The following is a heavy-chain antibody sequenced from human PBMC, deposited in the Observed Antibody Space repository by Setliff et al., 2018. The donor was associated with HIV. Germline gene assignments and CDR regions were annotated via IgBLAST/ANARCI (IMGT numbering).Heavy chain of an antibody. CDR1: GFTFSTYA. V-gene: IGHV3-23*01. J-gene: IGHJ4*02. Sequence: LRLSCAATGFTFSTYAMSWVRQAPGKGLEWVSTIGGHGDGSTYYADSVKGRFTISRDNSKNTLYLQMNSLRAEDTAVYYCANPGAYGDYGVGRGFDYWGQGTLVTVSS. D-gene: IGHD4-17*01. CDR2: IGGHGDGST. CDR3: ANPGAYGDYGVGRGFDY.